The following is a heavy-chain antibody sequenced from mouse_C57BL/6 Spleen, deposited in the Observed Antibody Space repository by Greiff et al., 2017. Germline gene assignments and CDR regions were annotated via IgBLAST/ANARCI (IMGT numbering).Heavy chain of an antibody. D-gene: IGHD2-10*02. CDR2: ISYDGSN. CDR3: AREGYGNYDFDY. J-gene: IGHJ2*01. Sequence: EVQLQQSGPGLVKPSQSLSLTCSVTGYSITSGYYWNWIRQFPGNKLEWMGYISYDGSNNYNPSLKNRISITRDTSKNQFFLKLNSVTTEDTATYYCAREGYGNYDFDYWGQGTTLTVSS. V-gene: IGHV3-6*01. CDR1: GYSITSGYY.